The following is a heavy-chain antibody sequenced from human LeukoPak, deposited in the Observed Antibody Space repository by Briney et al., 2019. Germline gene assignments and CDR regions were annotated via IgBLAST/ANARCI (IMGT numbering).Heavy chain of an antibody. CDR2: IYYSGST. Sequence: SETLSLTCTVSGGSFSSYYWSWIRQPPGKGLEWIGYIYYSGSTNYNPSLKSRVTISVDTSKNQFSLKLSSVTAADTAVYYCARHYDFWSGYRDAFDIWGQGTMVTVSS. J-gene: IGHJ3*02. CDR1: GGSFSSYY. V-gene: IGHV4-59*08. D-gene: IGHD3-3*01. CDR3: ARHYDFWSGYRDAFDI.